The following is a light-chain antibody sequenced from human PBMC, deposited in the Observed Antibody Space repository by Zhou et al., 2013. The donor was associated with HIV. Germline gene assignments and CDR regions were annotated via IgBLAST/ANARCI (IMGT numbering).Light chain of an antibody. J-gene: IGLJ2*01. CDR2: EVS. CDR3: GSYAGSGIWI. V-gene: IGLV2-8*01. Sequence: QSALTQPPSASGSPGQSVTISCTGTSSDVGGYNYVSWYQLHPGKAPKLILYEVSKRPSGVPDRFSGSKSGNTASLTVSGLQAEDESDYYCGSYAGSGIWIFGGGTKLTVL. CDR1: SSDVGGYNY.